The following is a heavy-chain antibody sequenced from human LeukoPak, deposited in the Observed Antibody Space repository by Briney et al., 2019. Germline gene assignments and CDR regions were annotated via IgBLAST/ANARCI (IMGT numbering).Heavy chain of an antibody. CDR1: GFTFDYY. D-gene: IGHD1-26*01. CDR2: ISNTGDGK. CDR3: ARDGRGKYHLDL. V-gene: IGHV3-11*01. Sequence: PGGSLRLSCAASGFTFDYYMTWIRPAPGRGLGWISYISNTGDGKWYADSVKGRFTISRDNARNSMYLQMNGLRADDTAVYYCARDGRGKYHLDLWGQGTLVTVSS. J-gene: IGHJ4*02.